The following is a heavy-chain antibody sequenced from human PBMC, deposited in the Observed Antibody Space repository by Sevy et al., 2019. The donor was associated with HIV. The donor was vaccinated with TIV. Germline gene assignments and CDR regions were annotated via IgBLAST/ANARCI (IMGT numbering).Heavy chain of an antibody. CDR3: TKEGGASISPTRGAHDAFNI. J-gene: IGHJ3*02. CDR1: GFTFSSYA. Sequence: GGSLRLSCAGSGFTFSSYALSWVRQTPGLGLEWVSAISGGGDKTYYSDSVEGRFTISRESSTNTLFLQMNSLRVEDTAIYYCTKEGGASISPTRGAHDAFNIWGRGTKVTVSS. D-gene: IGHD1-26*01. CDR2: ISGGGDKT. V-gene: IGHV3-23*01.